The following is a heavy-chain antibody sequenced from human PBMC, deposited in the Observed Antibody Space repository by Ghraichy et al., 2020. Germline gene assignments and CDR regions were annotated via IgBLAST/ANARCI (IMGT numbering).Heavy chain of an antibody. Sequence: SQTLSLTCTVSGASISSTAYYWAWIHQPPGKGLEYIGSVYYSGSAYSNPSLKSRVTISIDTSKNQFSLRLSSVTAADTAIYYCASQPLWFGEFDPWGQGTLVTVSA. D-gene: IGHD3-10*01. CDR1: GASISSTAYY. V-gene: IGHV4-39*01. CDR2: VYYSGSA. J-gene: IGHJ5*02. CDR3: ASQPLWFGEFDP.